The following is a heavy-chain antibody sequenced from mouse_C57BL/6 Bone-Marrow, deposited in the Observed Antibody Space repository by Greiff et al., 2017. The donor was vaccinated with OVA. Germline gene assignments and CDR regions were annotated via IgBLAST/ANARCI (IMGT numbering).Heavy chain of an antibody. J-gene: IGHJ3*01. Sequence: VKLQQPGTELVKPGASVKLSCKASGYTFTSYWMHWVKQRPGQGLEWIGNINPSNGGTNYNEKFKSKATLTVDKSSSTAYMQLSSLTSEDSAVYYCARPAQATSWCAYWGQGTLVTVSA. CDR2: INPSNGGT. CDR3: ARPAQATSWCAY. CDR1: GYTFTSYW. D-gene: IGHD3-2*02. V-gene: IGHV1-53*01.